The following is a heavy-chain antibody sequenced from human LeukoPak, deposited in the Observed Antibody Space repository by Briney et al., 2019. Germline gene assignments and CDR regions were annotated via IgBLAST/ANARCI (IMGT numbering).Heavy chain of an antibody. D-gene: IGHD1-26*01. CDR2: IYTSGST. V-gene: IGHV4-61*02. CDR3: ACSRFTVGFYMDV. J-gene: IGHJ6*03. Sequence: PSETLSPTCTVSGGSISSGSYYWSWIRQPAGKGLEWIGRIYTSGSTNYNPSLKSRVTISVDTSKNQFSLKLSSVTAADTAVYYCACSRFTVGFYMDVWGKGTTVTVSS. CDR1: GGSISSGSYY.